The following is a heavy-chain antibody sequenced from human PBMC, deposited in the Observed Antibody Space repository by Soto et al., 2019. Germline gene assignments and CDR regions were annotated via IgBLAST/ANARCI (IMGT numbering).Heavy chain of an antibody. CDR2: INSDGSST. CDR3: ARDGGIAVAGPYTWFDP. V-gene: IGHV3-74*01. CDR1: GFTFSSYW. Sequence: GGSLRLSCAASGFTFSSYWMHWVRQAPGKGLVWVSRINSDGSSTSYADSVKGRFTISRDNAKNTLYLQMNSLRAEDTAVYYCARDGGIAVAGPYTWFDPWGQGTLVTVSS. J-gene: IGHJ5*02. D-gene: IGHD6-19*01.